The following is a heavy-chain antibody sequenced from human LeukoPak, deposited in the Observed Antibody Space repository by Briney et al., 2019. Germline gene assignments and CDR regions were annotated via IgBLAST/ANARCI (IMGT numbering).Heavy chain of an antibody. CDR1: GYTFTSYA. CDR2: INAGNGNT. Sequence: ASVKVSCKASGYTFTSYAMHWVRQAPGQRLEWMGWINAGNGNTKYSQEFQGRVTITRDTSASTAYMDLRSLRSDDTAVYYCARYYDSSGYYYLDYWGQGTLVTVSS. D-gene: IGHD3-22*01. CDR3: ARYYDSSGYYYLDY. J-gene: IGHJ4*02. V-gene: IGHV1-3*01.